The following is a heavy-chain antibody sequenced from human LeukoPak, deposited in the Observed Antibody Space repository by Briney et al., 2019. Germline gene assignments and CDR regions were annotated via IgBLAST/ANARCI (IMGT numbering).Heavy chain of an antibody. CDR1: GGSISSGGYY. CDR2: IYYSGST. Sequence: PSETLSLTCTVSGGSISSGGYYWSWIRQHPGKGLEWIGYIYYSGSTYYNPSLKSRVTISVDTSKNQFSLKLSSVTAAGTAVYYCARGYDFWSGYPAYYYYYGMDVWGQGTTVTVSS. D-gene: IGHD3-3*01. CDR3: ARGYDFWSGYPAYYYYYGMDV. J-gene: IGHJ6*02. V-gene: IGHV4-31*03.